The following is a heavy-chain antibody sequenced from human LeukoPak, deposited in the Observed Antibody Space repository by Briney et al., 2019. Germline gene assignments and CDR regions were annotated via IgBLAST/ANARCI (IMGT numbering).Heavy chain of an antibody. CDR1: GFTVSYNG. CDR2: IWSDRSNK. CDR3: ARERSSSCFDY. J-gene: IGHJ4*02. D-gene: IGHD6-6*01. V-gene: IGHV3-33*01. Sequence: WGYLRLSSDGSGFTVSYNGMFRLGQAPGKEREWVAVIWSDRSNKYYVDSVQGRFTISRDNSKTTLYLQMNSLRAEDTAVYYCARERSSSCFDYWGQGTLVTVSS.